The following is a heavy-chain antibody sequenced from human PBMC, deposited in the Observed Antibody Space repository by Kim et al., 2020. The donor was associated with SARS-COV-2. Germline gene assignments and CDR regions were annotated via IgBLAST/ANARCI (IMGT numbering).Heavy chain of an antibody. V-gene: IGHV1-3*01. D-gene: IGHD6-13*01. CDR3: ARGGSSYYFDY. CDR2: INAGNGNT. J-gene: IGHJ4*02. Sequence: ASVKVSCKASGYTFSSYAVHWVRQAPGQRLEWMGWINAGNGNTKYSPKFQGRVTITRDTSATTAYMELSSLTSEDTAVYYCARGGSSYYFDYWAQGTLVTVSS. CDR1: GYTFSSYA.